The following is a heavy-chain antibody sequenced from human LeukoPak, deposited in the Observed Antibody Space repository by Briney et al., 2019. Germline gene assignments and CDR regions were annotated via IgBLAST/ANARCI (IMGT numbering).Heavy chain of an antibody. CDR2: IYYSGST. V-gene: IGHV4-59*12. Sequence: SETLSLTCTVSGGSISSYYWSWIRQPPGKGLEWIGYIYYSGSTNYKSSLKSRVTISVDTSRNQLSLKLSSVTAADTAVYYCAKDGTRPFYGSGSYYNYFDSWGQGTLVTVSS. CDR1: GGSISSYY. J-gene: IGHJ4*02. CDR3: AKDGTRPFYGSGSYYNYFDS. D-gene: IGHD3-10*01.